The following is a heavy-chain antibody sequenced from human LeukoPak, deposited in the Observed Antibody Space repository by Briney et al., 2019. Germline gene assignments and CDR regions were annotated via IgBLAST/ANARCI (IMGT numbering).Heavy chain of an antibody. CDR2: IWHIGSS. D-gene: IGHD1-7*01. Sequence: PSETLSLTCAVSGGSISSSNWWSWVRQPPGKGLEWIGEIWHIGSSNSNPSLKSRVTISVDRSTNQFSLKLSSVTAADTAIYYCARVPQELGIWFDPWGQGTLVTVSS. CDR1: GGSISSSNW. CDR3: ARVPQELGIWFDP. V-gene: IGHV4-4*02. J-gene: IGHJ5*02.